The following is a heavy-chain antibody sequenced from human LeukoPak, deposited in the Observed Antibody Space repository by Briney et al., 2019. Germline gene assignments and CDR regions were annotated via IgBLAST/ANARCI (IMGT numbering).Heavy chain of an antibody. J-gene: IGHJ4*02. V-gene: IGHV3-48*03. CDR2: ISSSGSTL. Sequence: PAGTLRLSCAASGFTFSSYEMNWVRQAPGKGLEWVSYISSSGSTLFYADSVKGRFTISRDNGKNSLYLQMNGLRAEDTAVYYCARWDYWGQGTLVTVSS. CDR3: ARWDY. CDR1: GFTFSSYE.